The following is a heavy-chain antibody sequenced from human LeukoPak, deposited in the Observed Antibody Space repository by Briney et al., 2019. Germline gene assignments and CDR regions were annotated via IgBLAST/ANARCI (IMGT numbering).Heavy chain of an antibody. CDR3: ARIAVSSGWGYFDY. CDR1: GGSILNYY. D-gene: IGHD6-19*01. J-gene: IGHJ4*02. Sequence: PSETLSLTCTVSGGSILNYYWTWIRQPPGKGLEWIGYIYSTRDTNYNPFLKSRVSISADTSKNQFSLKLSSVTAADTAVYYCARIAVSSGWGYFDYWGQGTLVTASS. V-gene: IGHV4-59*01. CDR2: IYSTRDT.